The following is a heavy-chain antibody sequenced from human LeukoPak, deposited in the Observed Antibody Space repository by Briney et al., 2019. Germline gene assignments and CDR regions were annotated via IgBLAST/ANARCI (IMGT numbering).Heavy chain of an antibody. CDR2: INHSGST. J-gene: IGHJ4*02. V-gene: IGHV4-34*01. D-gene: IGHD5-18*01. Sequence: SETLSLTCAVYGGSFSGYYWSWIRQPPGKGLEWIGEINHSGSTNYNPSLKRRVTISVDTSKKQFSLKLSSVTAADTAVYYCARVSGYSYGSFDYWGQGTLVTVSS. CDR1: GGSFSGYY. CDR3: ARVSGYSYGSFDY.